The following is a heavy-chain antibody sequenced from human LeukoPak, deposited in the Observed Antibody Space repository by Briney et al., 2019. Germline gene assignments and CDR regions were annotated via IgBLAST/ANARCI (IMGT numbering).Heavy chain of an antibody. CDR3: ARGGSGWEVNFDY. Sequence: GGSLRLSCAASGFTFSSYWMSWVRQAPGKGLGWVANIKQDGSEKYYVDSVKGRFTISRDNAKNSLYLQMNSLRAEDTAVYYCARGGSGWEVNFDYWGQGTLVTVSS. J-gene: IGHJ4*02. CDR2: IKQDGSEK. D-gene: IGHD6-19*01. V-gene: IGHV3-7*01. CDR1: GFTFSSYW.